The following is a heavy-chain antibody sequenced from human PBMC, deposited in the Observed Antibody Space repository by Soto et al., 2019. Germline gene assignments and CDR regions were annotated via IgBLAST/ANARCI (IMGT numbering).Heavy chain of an antibody. J-gene: IGHJ6*02. Sequence: EVQVVESGGGLVQPGGSLRLSCAASGFTFSSYSMNWVRQAPGKGLEWVSYISGRSAEIFYADSVKGRFTISRDNAKNSLYLQMNSLRDEDTAVYYCARATDYGSGNYGGMDVWGQGTTVTVSS. V-gene: IGHV3-48*02. CDR3: ARATDYGSGNYGGMDV. D-gene: IGHD3-10*01. CDR1: GFTFSSYS. CDR2: ISGRSAEI.